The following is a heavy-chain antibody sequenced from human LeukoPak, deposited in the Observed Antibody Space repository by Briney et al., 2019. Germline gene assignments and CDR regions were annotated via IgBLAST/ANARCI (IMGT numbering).Heavy chain of an antibody. CDR1: GGTFGSYA. Sequence: SVKVSCKASGGTFGSYAISWVRQAPGQGLEWVGGIIPLFGTANYAQKFQGRVTITADESTSTAYMELSSLRSEDTAVYYCARGRNAEPLRTYYDFWSGSPNFDYWGQGTLVTVSS. D-gene: IGHD3-3*01. CDR2: IIPLFGTA. V-gene: IGHV1-69*01. CDR3: ARGRNAEPLRTYYDFWSGSPNFDY. J-gene: IGHJ4*02.